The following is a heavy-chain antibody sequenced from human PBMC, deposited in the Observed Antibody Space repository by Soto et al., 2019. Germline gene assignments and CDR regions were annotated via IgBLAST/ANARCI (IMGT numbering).Heavy chain of an antibody. CDR3: ARDLGSTGILGAVDA. D-gene: IGHD1-26*01. CDR2: INGDNGNT. J-gene: IGHJ5*02. V-gene: IGHV1-3*01. Sequence: ASVKVSCKASGYTFTTHTIHWMRQAPGQRPECMGWINGDNGNTVYSPKYQGRLTITRDTSASTVYMELSSLTSEDTAVYYCARDLGSTGILGAVDAWGQGTLVTVSS. CDR1: GYTFTTHT.